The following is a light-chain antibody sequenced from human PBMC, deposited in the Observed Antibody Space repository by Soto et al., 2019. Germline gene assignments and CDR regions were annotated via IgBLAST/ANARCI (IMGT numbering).Light chain of an antibody. Sequence: DIQMTQSPSSLSASVGDRVTITCRASQSISKYLNWYQQKPGKAPNLLIYATSNLQSGVPSRFSGSGSGTDFSLTITSLQAEDFATYFCQQSDTTPRTFGQGTKLEIK. CDR3: QQSDTTPRT. V-gene: IGKV1-39*01. CDR1: QSISKY. J-gene: IGKJ2*01. CDR2: ATS.